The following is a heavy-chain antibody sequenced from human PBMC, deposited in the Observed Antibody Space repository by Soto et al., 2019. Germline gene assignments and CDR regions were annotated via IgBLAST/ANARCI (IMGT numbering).Heavy chain of an antibody. J-gene: IGHJ4*02. CDR2: ISGSGGST. Sequence: HPGGSLRLSCAASVFTFSSYAMSWVRQAPGKGLEWVSAISGSGGSTYYADSVKGRFTISRDNSKNTLYLQMNSLRAEDTAVYYCAKDPNDSSGYYYGWLVDYWGQGTLVTVSS. V-gene: IGHV3-23*01. CDR1: VFTFSSYA. D-gene: IGHD3-22*01. CDR3: AKDPNDSSGYYYGWLVDY.